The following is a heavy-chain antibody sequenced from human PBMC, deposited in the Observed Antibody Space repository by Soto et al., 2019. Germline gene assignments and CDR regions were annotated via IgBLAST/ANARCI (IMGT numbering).Heavy chain of an antibody. CDR1: GDSFSKYT. J-gene: IGHJ4*02. Sequence: SVKVSCKASGDSFSKYTVNWVRQAPRQGLEWMGGIIPRFGTTNYAPTLQDRVTITADESMNTVCMELSSLRSEDTALYYCARGRGLYNSGRSQLDSWGQGTLVTVSS. CDR3: ARGRGLYNSGRSQLDS. CDR2: IIPRFGTT. V-gene: IGHV1-69*13. D-gene: IGHD1-26*01.